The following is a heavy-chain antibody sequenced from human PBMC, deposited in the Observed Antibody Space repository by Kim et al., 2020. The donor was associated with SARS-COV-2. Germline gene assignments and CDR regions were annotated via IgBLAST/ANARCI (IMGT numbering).Heavy chain of an antibody. J-gene: IGHJ4*02. V-gene: IGHV3-30*02. Sequence: SVKGRFTISRDNSKNTLYLQMNSLRAEDTAVYYCAKLSAYCGGDCYPLDYWGQGTLVTGSS. CDR3: AKLSAYCGGDCYPLDY. D-gene: IGHD2-21*02.